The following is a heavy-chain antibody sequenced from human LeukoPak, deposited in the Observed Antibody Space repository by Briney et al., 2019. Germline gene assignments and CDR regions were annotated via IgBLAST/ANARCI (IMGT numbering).Heavy chain of an antibody. CDR3: ARNCGGGANCYNLFGMDV. D-gene: IGHD2-21*01. J-gene: IGHJ6*02. V-gene: IGHV1-69*06. CDR2: IIPIFNTA. CDR1: GDSFDIYV. Sequence: SVKVSCKASGDSFDIYVINWVRQAPGQGLEWMGRIIPIFNTANYAQKFQGRVTITADKSTTTAYMELNNLRSDDTAVYFCARNCGGGANCYNLFGMDVWGQGTTVTVSS.